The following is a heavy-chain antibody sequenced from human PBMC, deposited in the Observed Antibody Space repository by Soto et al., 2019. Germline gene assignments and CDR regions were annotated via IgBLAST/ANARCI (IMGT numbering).Heavy chain of an antibody. CDR2: ISWNSGSI. Sequence: GGSLRLSCAASGFTFDDYAMHWVRQAPGKGLEWVSGISWNSGSIGYADSVKGRFTISRDNAKNSLYLQMNSLRAEDTALYYCARDSSGYLDAFDIWGQGTMVTVSS. D-gene: IGHD3-22*01. V-gene: IGHV3-9*01. CDR3: ARDSSGYLDAFDI. J-gene: IGHJ3*02. CDR1: GFTFDDYA.